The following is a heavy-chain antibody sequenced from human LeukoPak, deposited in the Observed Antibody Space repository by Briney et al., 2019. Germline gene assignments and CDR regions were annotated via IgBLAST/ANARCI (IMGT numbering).Heavy chain of an antibody. CDR3: AKAARPTTSYFDY. V-gene: IGHV3-23*01. CDR1: GFTFSSYT. CDR2: ISGNSGNT. D-gene: IGHD2/OR15-2a*01. J-gene: IGHJ4*02. Sequence: GGSLRLSCAASGFTFSSYTMSWVRQAPGQGLEWVSAISGNSGNTYYADSVKGRFTISRDNSKNTLYLQMNSLRAEDTAVYYCAKAARPTTSYFDYWGQGTLVTVSS.